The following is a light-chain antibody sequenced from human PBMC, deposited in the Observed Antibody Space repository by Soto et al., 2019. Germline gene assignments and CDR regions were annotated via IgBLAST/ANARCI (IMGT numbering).Light chain of an antibody. CDR2: EGS. CDR3: SSYAGSNNYV. V-gene: IGLV2-8*01. J-gene: IGLJ1*01. Sequence: QSALTQPPSASGSPGQSVTISCTGTSSDVGGYSSVSWYQLHPGKAPKLMVYEGSKRPSGVPDRFSGSKSGNTASLTVSGLQAEDEADYYCSSYAGSNNYVFGTGTKVTVL. CDR1: SSDVGGYSS.